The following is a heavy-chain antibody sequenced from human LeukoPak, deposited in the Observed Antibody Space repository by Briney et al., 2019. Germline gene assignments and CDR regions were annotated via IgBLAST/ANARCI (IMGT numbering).Heavy chain of an antibody. Sequence: ASVKVSCKASGGTFSSYAISWVRQAPGQGLEWMGGIIPIFGTANYAQKFQGRVTITADESTSTAYMELSSLRSEDTAVYYCAREDGHCSSTSCLYCFDYWGQGTLVTVSS. J-gene: IGHJ4*02. CDR1: GGTFSSYA. V-gene: IGHV1-69*01. CDR2: IIPIFGTA. CDR3: AREDGHCSSTSCLYCFDY. D-gene: IGHD2-2*03.